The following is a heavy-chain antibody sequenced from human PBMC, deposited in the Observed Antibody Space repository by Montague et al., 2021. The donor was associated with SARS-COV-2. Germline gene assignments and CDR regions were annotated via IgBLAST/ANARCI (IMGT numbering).Heavy chain of an antibody. Sequence: SLRLFCAASGFTFSRYALHWVRQAPGKGLEWVADISHEGSYKYYADSVKGRFTISRDNSKNTLYLDMNSLRAEDTALYYCARDLESTGYFDPYYYHGIDVWGQGTTVTVSS. J-gene: IGHJ6*02. V-gene: IGHV3-30*04. CDR3: ARDLESTGYFDPYYYHGIDV. CDR2: ISHEGSYK. CDR1: GFTFSRYA. D-gene: IGHD3-9*01.